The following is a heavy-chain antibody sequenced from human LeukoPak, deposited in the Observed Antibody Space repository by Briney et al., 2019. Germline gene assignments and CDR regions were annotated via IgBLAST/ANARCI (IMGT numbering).Heavy chain of an antibody. D-gene: IGHD4-23*01. V-gene: IGHV4-4*07. CDR1: GGSISSYY. J-gene: IGHJ3*02. Sequence: SETLSLTCTVSGGSISSYYWSWLRQPAGKGLEWVGRIYTSGSTNYNPSLKSRVTISADTSKNQFSLKLSSVTAADTAVYYCARDWVRWDAFDIWGQGTMVTVSS. CDR3: ARDWVRWDAFDI. CDR2: IYTSGST.